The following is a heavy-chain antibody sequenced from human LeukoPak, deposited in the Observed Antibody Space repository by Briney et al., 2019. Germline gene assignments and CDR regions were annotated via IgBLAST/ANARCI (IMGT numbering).Heavy chain of an antibody. V-gene: IGHV1-46*01. CDR1: GYTFTSYY. CDR3: ARDFDAYYDILTGYHWFDP. Sequence: ASVKVSCKASGYTFTSYYMHWVRQAPGQGLEWMGIINPSGGSTIYAQKFQGRVTMTRDTSTSTVYMELSSLRSEDTAVYYCARDFDAYYDILTGYHWFDPWGQGTLVTVSS. D-gene: IGHD3-9*01. J-gene: IGHJ5*02. CDR2: INPSGGST.